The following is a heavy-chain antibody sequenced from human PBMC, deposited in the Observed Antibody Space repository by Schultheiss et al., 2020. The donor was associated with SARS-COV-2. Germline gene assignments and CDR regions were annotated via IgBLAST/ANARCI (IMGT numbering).Heavy chain of an antibody. J-gene: IGHJ4*02. V-gene: IGHV4-34*01. CDR3: ARDQRTMVRGVFDY. D-gene: IGHD3-10*01. CDR1: GGSFSGYY. CDR2: INRSGST. Sequence: SETLSLTCAVYGGSFSGYYWSWIRQPPGKGLDWIGEINRSGSTVYNPFLKSRVTISVDTSKNQFSLKLSSVTAADTAVYYCARDQRTMVRGVFDYWGQGTLVTVSS.